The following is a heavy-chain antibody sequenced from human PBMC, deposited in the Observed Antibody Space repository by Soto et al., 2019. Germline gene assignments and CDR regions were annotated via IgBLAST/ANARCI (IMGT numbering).Heavy chain of an antibody. D-gene: IGHD6-6*01. CDR3: ARDEVQGLAARARFDY. Sequence: QVQLQESGPGLVRPSQTLSLTCNVSGDSISSGDYFWSWIRQNPGKGLEWIGCIHHRGTAFSNPSLTSRVTISVDTSKNQFSLELSSVTAADTAVYFCARDEVQGLAARARFDYWGQGTLVTVSS. CDR2: IHHRGTA. CDR1: GDSISSGDYF. V-gene: IGHV4-31*03. J-gene: IGHJ4*02.